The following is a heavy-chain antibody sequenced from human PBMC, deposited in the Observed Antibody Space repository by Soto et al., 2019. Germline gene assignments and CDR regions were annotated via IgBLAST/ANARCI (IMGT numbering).Heavy chain of an antibody. Sequence: EVQLVQSGAEVKKPGESLKISCTGSGYSFTTYWLGWVRQMPGKGLEWMGIIYPGDSDTRYSPSFQGHVTIPVDKSNSIPYLQWNSLNASDTAMYYCARQVCSGGSCYHAFDSWGQGTLVSVSS. V-gene: IGHV5-51*01. CDR3: ARQVCSGGSCYHAFDS. D-gene: IGHD2-15*01. J-gene: IGHJ4*02. CDR1: GYSFTTYW. CDR2: IYPGDSDT.